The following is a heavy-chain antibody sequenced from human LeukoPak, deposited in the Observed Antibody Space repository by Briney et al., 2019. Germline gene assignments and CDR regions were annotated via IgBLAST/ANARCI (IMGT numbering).Heavy chain of an antibody. V-gene: IGHV3-11*06. D-gene: IGHD2-2*01. Sequence: SGGSLRLSCSPSGFNFSDDYKSWLRQAPGKGLEWVSYISSSGTYTDYADSVKGRFTISRDNAKNSLYLQMNSLRAEDTAVYFCARGRVHIVVVPPASRIPHFDYWGQGTLLVTVSS. CDR3: ARGRVHIVVVPPASRIPHFDY. CDR1: GFNFSDDY. J-gene: IGHJ4*02. CDR2: ISSSGTYT.